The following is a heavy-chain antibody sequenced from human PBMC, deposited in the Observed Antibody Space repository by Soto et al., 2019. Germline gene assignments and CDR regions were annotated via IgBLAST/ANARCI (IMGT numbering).Heavy chain of an antibody. J-gene: IGHJ4*02. CDR1: GFTFSSYS. CDR3: ARVTSYGGYQLEGGVDY. CDR2: ISSSSSYI. V-gene: IGHV3-21*01. D-gene: IGHD2-2*01. Sequence: EVQLVESGGGLVKPGGSLRLSCAASGFTFSSYSMNWVRQAPGKGLEWVSSISSSSSYIYYADSVKGRFTISRDNAKNSLYLQMNSLRAEDTAVYYCARVTSYGGYQLEGGVDYWGQGTLVTVSS.